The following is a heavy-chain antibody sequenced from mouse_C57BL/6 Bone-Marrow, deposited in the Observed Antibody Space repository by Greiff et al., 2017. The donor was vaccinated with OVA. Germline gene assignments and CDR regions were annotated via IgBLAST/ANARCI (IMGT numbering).Heavy chain of an antibody. CDR1: GYTFTDYN. J-gene: IGHJ3*01. Sequence: VQLQQSGPELVKPGASVKIPCKASGYTFTDYNMDWVKQSHGKSLEWIGDINPNNGGTIYNQKFKGKATLTVDKSSSTAYMELRSLTSEDTAVYYCARRGYREFAYWGQGTLVTVSA. D-gene: IGHD2-12*01. CDR3: ARRGYREFAY. CDR2: INPNNGGT. V-gene: IGHV1-18*01.